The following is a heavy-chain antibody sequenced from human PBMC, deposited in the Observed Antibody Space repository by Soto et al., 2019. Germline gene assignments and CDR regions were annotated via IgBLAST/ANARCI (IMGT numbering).Heavy chain of an antibody. CDR3: AHDSHGGNTYFDL. J-gene: IGHJ4*02. Sequence: VQLQESGPGLVRPSETLSLTCTVSGGSISSGNFYWSWIRQPPGKGLEWIGNLYFSGSNSYSPSLKSRLTISLNTSNDQFSLKLTSVTAADTAVYYCAHDSHGGNTYFDLWGQGALVTVSS. CDR2: LYFSGSN. CDR1: GGSISSGNFY. D-gene: IGHD1-26*01. V-gene: IGHV4-30-4*01.